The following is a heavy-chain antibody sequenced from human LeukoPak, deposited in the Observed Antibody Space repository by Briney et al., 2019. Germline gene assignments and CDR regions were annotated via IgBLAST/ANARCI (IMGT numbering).Heavy chain of an antibody. CDR3: ARGKNIYSGSRLGFDL. CDR2: IGSAGDT. Sequence: GGSLRLSCAASGFTFSSYDMHWVRQVTGKGLEWVLSIGSAGDTFYPGAVKGRFSISRENAENSLYLQMNTLGAGDTAVYYCARGKNIYSGSRLGFDLWGQGTLVTVSS. V-gene: IGHV3-13*04. J-gene: IGHJ5*02. CDR1: GFTFSSYD. D-gene: IGHD5-12*01.